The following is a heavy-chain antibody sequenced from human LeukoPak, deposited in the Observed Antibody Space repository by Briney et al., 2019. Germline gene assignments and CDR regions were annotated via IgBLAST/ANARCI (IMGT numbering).Heavy chain of an antibody. V-gene: IGHV4-38-2*02. Sequence: SETLSLTCTVSGYSISSGYYWGWIRQPPGKGLEWIGSIYHSGSTYYNPSLKSRVTISVDTSKNQFSLKLSSVTAADTAVYYCARGGYSYGYLVDYWGQGTLVTVSS. CDR3: ARGGYSYGYLVDY. CDR2: IYHSGST. J-gene: IGHJ4*02. D-gene: IGHD5-18*01. CDR1: GYSISSGYY.